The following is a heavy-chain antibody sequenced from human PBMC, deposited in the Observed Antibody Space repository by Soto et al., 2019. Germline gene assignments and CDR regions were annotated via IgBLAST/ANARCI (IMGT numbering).Heavy chain of an antibody. CDR1: GDTFIGYS. CDR3: VIDRLIVAVSVGRMDV. D-gene: IGHD6-19*01. J-gene: IGHJ6*02. V-gene: IGHV1-69*01. CDR2: VIPTQRTT. Sequence: QVQLVQSGAEVKKPGTSVRVSCKASGDTFIGYSISWVRQAPGQGLEWMGWVIPTQRTTKYAQRFQGRVTMSVDQFVSATYMELSSLRSEDTALYYCVIDRLIVAVSVGRMDVWGQGTTVTVSS.